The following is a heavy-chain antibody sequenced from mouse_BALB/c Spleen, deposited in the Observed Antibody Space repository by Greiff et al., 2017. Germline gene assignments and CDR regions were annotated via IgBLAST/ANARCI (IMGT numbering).Heavy chain of an antibody. V-gene: IGHV2-6-2*01. CDR3: ARQDGNYAFYAMDD. D-gene: IGHD2-1*01. CDR2: IWSDGST. CDR1: GFSLTSYG. Sequence: VQLQQSGPDLVAPSQSLSITCTVSGFSLTSYGVHWVRQPPGKGLEWLVVIWSDGSTTYNSALKSRLSISKDNSKSQVFLKMNSLQTDDTAMYYCARQDGNYAFYAMDDRGQGTSVTVSS. J-gene: IGHJ4*01.